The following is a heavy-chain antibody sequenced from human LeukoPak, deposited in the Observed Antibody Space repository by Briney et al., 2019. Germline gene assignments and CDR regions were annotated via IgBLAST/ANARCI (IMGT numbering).Heavy chain of an antibody. Sequence: SQTLSLTCAVSGGSISSGGYSWSWIRQPPGKGLEWIGYIYHGGSTYYNPSLKSRVTISVDRSKNQFSLKLSSVTAADTAVYYCARSQGNWFDPWGQGTLVTVSS. CDR2: IYHGGST. J-gene: IGHJ5*02. V-gene: IGHV4-30-2*01. CDR3: ARSQGNWFDP. CDR1: GGSISSGGYS.